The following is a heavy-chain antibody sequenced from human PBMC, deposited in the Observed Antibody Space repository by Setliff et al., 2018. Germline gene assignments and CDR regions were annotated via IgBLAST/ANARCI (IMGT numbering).Heavy chain of an antibody. CDR3: ARDSRTVTTTFDY. V-gene: IGHV1-18*01. D-gene: IGHD4-17*01. CDR1: GYTFRNYA. CDR2: ISVYNGDT. J-gene: IGHJ4*02. Sequence: GASVKVSCKASGYTFRNYAFAWVRQAPGQGLEWVGWISVYNGDTNYAQKLQGRVTMTTDTSTSTAYMELRSLRSDDTAVYYCARDSRTVTTTFDYWGQGTLVTVS.